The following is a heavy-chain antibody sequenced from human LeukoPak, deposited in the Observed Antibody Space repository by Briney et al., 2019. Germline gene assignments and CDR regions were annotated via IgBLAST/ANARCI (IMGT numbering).Heavy chain of an antibody. CDR3: AADGHYDILTGYSSKYYYYGMDV. CDR2: IVVGSGNT. CDR1: GFTFTSSA. D-gene: IGHD3-9*01. Sequence: ASVKVSCKASGFTFTSSAVQWVRQARGQRLEWIGWIVVGSGNTNYAQKFQGRVTITRDMSTSTAYMELSSLRSEDTAVYYCAADGHYDILTGYSSKYYYYGMDVWGQGTTVTVSS. J-gene: IGHJ6*02. V-gene: IGHV1-58*01.